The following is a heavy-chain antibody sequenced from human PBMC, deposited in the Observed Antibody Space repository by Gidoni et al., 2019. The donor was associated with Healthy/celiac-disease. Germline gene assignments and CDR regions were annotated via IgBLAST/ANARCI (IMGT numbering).Heavy chain of an antibody. Sequence: QLQLQESGSGLVKPSQTLSLTCAVSGGSISSGGYSWSWIRQPPGKGLEWIGYIYHSGSTYYNPSLKSRVTISVDRSKNQFSLKLSSVTAADTAVYYCARAHIVVVTAPRRGGWFDPWGQGTLVTVSS. CDR3: ARAHIVVVTAPRRGGWFDP. V-gene: IGHV4-30-2*01. D-gene: IGHD2-21*02. CDR2: IYHSGST. J-gene: IGHJ5*02. CDR1: GGSISSGGYS.